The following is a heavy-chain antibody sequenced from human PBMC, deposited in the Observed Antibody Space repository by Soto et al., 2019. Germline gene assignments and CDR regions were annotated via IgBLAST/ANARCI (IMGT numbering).Heavy chain of an antibody. CDR1: GFTFSSSI. D-gene: IGHD4-17*01. Sequence: QMQLVQSGPEVKKPGTSVKVSCKASGFTFSSSIVQWVRQARGQRLEWIGWIVVGSGHTNYEQKFQERVTITRDMSTSKAYMERSSLRSEDTAVYYCAAPDFGDYWYFDLWGRGTLVTVSS. V-gene: IGHV1-58*01. CDR3: AAPDFGDYWYFDL. J-gene: IGHJ2*01. CDR2: IVVGSGHT.